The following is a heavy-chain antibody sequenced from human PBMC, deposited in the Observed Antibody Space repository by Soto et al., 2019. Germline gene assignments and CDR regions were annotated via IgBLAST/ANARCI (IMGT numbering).Heavy chain of an antibody. CDR1: AGSISGYY. D-gene: IGHD6-13*01. J-gene: IGHJ5*02. CDR2: IHYSGST. CDR3: AKVGRIAAAGTWFDT. Sequence: PSETLSLTCTVSAGSISGYYWSWIRQPPGKELELIAYIHYSGSTYYNPSLKSRVTISIDTSKNQFSLKLSSVNAADTAVYYCAKVGRIAAAGTWFDTWGQGTLVTVSS. V-gene: IGHV4-59*01.